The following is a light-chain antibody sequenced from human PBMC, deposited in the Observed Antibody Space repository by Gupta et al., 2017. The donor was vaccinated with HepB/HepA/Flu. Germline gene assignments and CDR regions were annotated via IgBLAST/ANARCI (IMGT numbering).Light chain of an antibody. Sequence: EVALTQSPATLSWSPGERATLSCRASQSVRSYLAWHQQKPGQAPRLLIYDTSNRANGIPARFSGSGSGTEFTLAISSLEPDDFAVYYCQQRNSCPITFGGGTKVDIK. CDR1: QSVRSY. J-gene: IGKJ4*01. CDR3: QQRNSCPIT. CDR2: DTS. V-gene: IGKV3-11*01.